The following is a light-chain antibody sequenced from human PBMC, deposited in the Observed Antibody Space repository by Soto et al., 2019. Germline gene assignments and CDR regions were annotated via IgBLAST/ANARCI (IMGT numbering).Light chain of an antibody. V-gene: IGKV4-1*01. CDR3: QQYYSSVT. J-gene: IGKJ2*01. CDR2: WAS. CDR1: QTVFHTSYNKDF. Sequence: DIVMTQSPDSLSVSLGERATINCKSSQTVFHTSYNKDFLAWYQQKAGQPPKLLFYWASTRESGVPARVSGGGSGTDFSLTISSLQPEDVAVYYCQQYYSSVTFGQGTKLEIK.